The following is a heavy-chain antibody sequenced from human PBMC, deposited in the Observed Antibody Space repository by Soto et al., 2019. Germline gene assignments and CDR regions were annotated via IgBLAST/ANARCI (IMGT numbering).Heavy chain of an antibody. D-gene: IGHD1-26*01. V-gene: IGHV3-15*01. CDR1: GFTFNNAW. CDR3: NTGSISGSYYALDY. J-gene: IGHJ4*02. Sequence: GESLRLSCAASGFTFNNAWMSWVRQAPGKGLEWFGHIKNKTDGGTTDYAAPVKGRFTISRDDSKNTPYLQMNSLKPEETVVYYCNTGSISGSYYALDYWGQGTLVTVSS. CDR2: IKNKTDGGTT.